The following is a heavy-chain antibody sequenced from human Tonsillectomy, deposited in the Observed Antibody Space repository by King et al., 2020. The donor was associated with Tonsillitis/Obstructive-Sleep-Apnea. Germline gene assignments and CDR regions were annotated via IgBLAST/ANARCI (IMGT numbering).Heavy chain of an antibody. Sequence: VQLQESGPGLVKPSETLSLTCTVSGGSVSSGSYYWRWIRQPPGKGLEWIGYIYYSGSTNYNPSLKSRVTISVDTSKNQFSLKLSSVTAADTAVYYCARVFPEPIHWGQGTLVTVSS. CDR3: ARVFPEPIH. V-gene: IGHV4-61*01. J-gene: IGHJ4*02. CDR2: IYYSGST. CDR1: GGSVSSGSYY.